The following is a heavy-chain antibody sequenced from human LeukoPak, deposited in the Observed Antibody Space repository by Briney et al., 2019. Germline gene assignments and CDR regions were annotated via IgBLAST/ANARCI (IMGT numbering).Heavy chain of an antibody. Sequence: PGGSLRLSCAASGFTFTNAWLYWVRQAPGKGLEWVGSIKSKTYGGTSDYAAPVTGRFTISRDDSKSTLYLEMNSLKTEDTGVYYCSTLWYGAWGQGTLVTVSS. D-gene: IGHD3-10*01. CDR3: STLWYGA. CDR1: GFTFTNAW. J-gene: IGHJ5*02. CDR2: IKSKTYGGTS. V-gene: IGHV3-15*01.